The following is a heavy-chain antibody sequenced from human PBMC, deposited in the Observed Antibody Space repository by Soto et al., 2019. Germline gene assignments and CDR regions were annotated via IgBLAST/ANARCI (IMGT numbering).Heavy chain of an antibody. CDR2: IIPIFGTA. CDR1: GGTFSSYA. J-gene: IGHJ4*02. Sequence: EASVKVSCKASGGTFSSYAISWVRQAPGQGLEWMGGIIPIFGTANYAQKFQGRVTITADESTSTAYMELSSLRSEDTAVYYCATVAPEGIAVAFDYWGQGTLVTVS. V-gene: IGHV1-69*13. CDR3: ATVAPEGIAVAFDY. D-gene: IGHD6-19*01.